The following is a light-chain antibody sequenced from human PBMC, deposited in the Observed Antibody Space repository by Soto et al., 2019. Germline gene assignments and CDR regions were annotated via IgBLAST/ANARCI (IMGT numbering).Light chain of an antibody. CDR2: GAF. Sequence: IVRTQSPVTLSLSPGEIATLSCGASQSVGSTLAWYQQKPGQAPRLFIYGAFTRATGIPPRFIGSGSGTEFTLTISSLQAEDSAIYYCQQYDNWPISFGQGTRLEIK. CDR1: QSVGST. J-gene: IGKJ5*01. V-gene: IGKV3-15*01. CDR3: QQYDNWPIS.